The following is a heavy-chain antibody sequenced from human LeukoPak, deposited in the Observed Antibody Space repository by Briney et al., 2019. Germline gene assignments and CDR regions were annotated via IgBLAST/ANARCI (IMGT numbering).Heavy chain of an antibody. CDR1: GFTFSTYA. V-gene: IGHV3-23*01. D-gene: IGHD3-10*01. J-gene: IGHJ4*02. CDR3: ARPQVLVLNPFDY. Sequence: GGSLRLSCAASGFTFSTYAMSWVRQAPGKGLEWVSAITGSADRTHYADSVKGRFTISRDNSKNIVYLQMNSLRAKDTAVYFCARPQVLVLNPFDYWGQGTLVTVSS. CDR2: ITGSADRT.